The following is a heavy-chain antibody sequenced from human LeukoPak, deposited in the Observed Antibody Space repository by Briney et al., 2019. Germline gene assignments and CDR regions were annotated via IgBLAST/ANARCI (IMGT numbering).Heavy chain of an antibody. CDR1: GFTFSSYG. CDR3: ARGAQLLWFGEPDFDP. CDR2: IRYDGSNK. Sequence: GGSLRLSCAASGFTFSSYGMHWVRQAPGKGLEWVAFIRYDGSNKYYADSVKGRFTISRDNSKNTLYLQMNSLRAEDTAVYYCARGAQLLWFGEPDFDPWGQGTLVTVSS. J-gene: IGHJ5*02. D-gene: IGHD3-10*01. V-gene: IGHV3-30*02.